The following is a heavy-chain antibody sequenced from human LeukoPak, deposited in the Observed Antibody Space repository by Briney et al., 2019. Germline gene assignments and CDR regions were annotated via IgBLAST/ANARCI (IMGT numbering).Heavy chain of an antibody. CDR2: ISSSSSAK. J-gene: IGHJ3*02. V-gene: IGHV3-21*01. D-gene: IGHD1-14*01. CDR1: GFTFSSCA. CDR3: ARGTEEVGTITDAFDI. Sequence: GGSLRLSCAASGFTFSSCAMSWVRQAPEKGREWVSTISSSSSAKKYADAVKGRFTISRDNAKNSLYLQMNSLRAEDTAVYYCARGTEEVGTITDAFDIWGQGTMVTVSS.